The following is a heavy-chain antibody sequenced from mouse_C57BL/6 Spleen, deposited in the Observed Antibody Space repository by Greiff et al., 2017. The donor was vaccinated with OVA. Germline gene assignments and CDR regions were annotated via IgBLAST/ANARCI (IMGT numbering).Heavy chain of an antibody. CDR1: GYAFSSSW. V-gene: IGHV1-82*01. J-gene: IGHJ4*01. CDR2: IYPGDGDT. CDR3: ARLPRPYYAMDY. Sequence: VHLVESGPELVKPGASVKISCKASGYAFSSSWMNWVKQRPGKGLEWIGRIYPGDGDTNYNGKFKGKATLTADKSSSTAYMQLSSLTSEDSAVYFCARLPRPYYAMDYWGQGTSVTVSS.